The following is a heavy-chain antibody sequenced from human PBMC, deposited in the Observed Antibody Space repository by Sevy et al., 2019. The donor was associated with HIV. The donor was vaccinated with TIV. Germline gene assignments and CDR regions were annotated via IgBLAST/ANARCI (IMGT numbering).Heavy chain of an antibody. V-gene: IGHV3-30-3*01. D-gene: IGHD2-2*01. J-gene: IGHJ4*02. CDR1: GFTFSSFA. CDR3: AILGVDCVSTNCYGRRSLSFDF. CDR2: ISYDGSSK. Sequence: GGSLRLSCAASGFTFSSFAMHWVRQAPGKGLEWVAVISYDGSSKYYPDSVKGRFTISRDNAKNTLYLQMNRLRPEDTAVYFCAILGVDCVSTNCYGRRSLSFDFWGQGTLVTVSS.